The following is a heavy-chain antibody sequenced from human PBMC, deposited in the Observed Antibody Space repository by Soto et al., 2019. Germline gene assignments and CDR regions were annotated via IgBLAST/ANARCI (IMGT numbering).Heavy chain of an antibody. J-gene: IGHJ5*02. CDR1: GGSLSSGSYY. Sequence: XTLSLPCTVSGGSLSSGSYYWSWSRQPPGKGLEWIGYIYYSGSTNYNPSLKSRVTISVDTSKNQFSLKLSSVTAAATAVYYCARYGTYYYDSSGYTNWFDPWGQGTLVTVSS. CDR2: IYYSGST. V-gene: IGHV4-61*01. CDR3: ARYGTYYYDSSGYTNWFDP. D-gene: IGHD3-22*01.